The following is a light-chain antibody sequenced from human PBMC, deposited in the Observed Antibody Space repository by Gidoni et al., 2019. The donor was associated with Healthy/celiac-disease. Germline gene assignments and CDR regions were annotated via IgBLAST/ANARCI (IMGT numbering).Light chain of an antibody. CDR2: AAS. V-gene: IGKV1-39*01. CDR1: QSISSY. Sequence: DIQMTQSPSSLSASVGDSVTITCRASQSISSYLKWYQQKPGKASKLLIYAASSFQSGGPSRCSGSGAGTDFTLTISSLQPEDFATYYCRQSYSTPRTFGQGTKVEIK. J-gene: IGKJ1*01. CDR3: RQSYSTPRT.